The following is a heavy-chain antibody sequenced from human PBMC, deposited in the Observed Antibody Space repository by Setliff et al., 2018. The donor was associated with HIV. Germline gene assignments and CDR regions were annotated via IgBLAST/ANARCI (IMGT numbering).Heavy chain of an antibody. Sequence: PSETLSLTCTVYGGFIKKSNYYWGWIRQPPGKGLEWIGNIHYTGSTNYNPSLKSRVAMSVDTSRNQFSLKLTSVTAADTAVYYCARRPIKGYGPFDSWGPGTLVTVSS. CDR3: ARRPIKGYGPFDS. J-gene: IGHJ4*02. D-gene: IGHD2-15*01. CDR2: IHYTGST. CDR1: GGFIKKSNYY. V-gene: IGHV4-39*01.